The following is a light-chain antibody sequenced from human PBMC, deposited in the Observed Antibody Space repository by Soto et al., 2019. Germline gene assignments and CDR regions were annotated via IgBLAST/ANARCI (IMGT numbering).Light chain of an antibody. CDR1: SGHSSYA. CDR3: PTWCTGVHVV. Sequence: QYVLTQSPSASASLGASVKLTCTLRSGHSSYAIAWHQQQPEKGPRYLMKLNSDGSHSKGDGIPDRFSGSSPGAERYLTNSSLQSEDEADYHSPTWCTGVHVVFGGGTKLAVL. J-gene: IGLJ2*01. V-gene: IGLV4-69*01. CDR2: LNSDGSH.